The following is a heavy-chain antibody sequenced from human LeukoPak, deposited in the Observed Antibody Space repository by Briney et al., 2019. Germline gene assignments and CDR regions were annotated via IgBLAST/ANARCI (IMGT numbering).Heavy chain of an antibody. V-gene: IGHV3-23*01. CDR2: ISDSGGNT. Sequence: GGSLRLSCVASGFTFSSYAMSWVRQAPGKGLEWVSTISDSGGNTHYADSVKGRFTISRDNSKNTLYLQMNSLRAEDTAVYYCARGSGSHSGNYYVYWGQGTLVTVSS. J-gene: IGHJ4*02. D-gene: IGHD1-26*01. CDR3: ARGSGSHSGNYYVY. CDR1: GFTFSSYA.